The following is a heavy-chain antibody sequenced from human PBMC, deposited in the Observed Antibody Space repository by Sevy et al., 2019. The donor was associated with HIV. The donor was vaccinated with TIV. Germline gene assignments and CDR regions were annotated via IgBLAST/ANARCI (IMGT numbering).Heavy chain of an antibody. CDR2: IKQAGSEK. V-gene: IGHV3-7*01. CDR3: ARDWGDDFDDRRASYYYFYGMDF. D-gene: IGHD4-17*01. CDR1: GFTFSIYW. J-gene: IGHJ6*01. Sequence: GGSLRLSCAASGFTFSIYWMTWVRQAPGKGLEWVANIKQAGSEKYYVDSVKGRFTISRDNAKNSLYLQMNSLRADGRAVFYCARDWGDDFDDRRASYYYFYGMDFWGQGTTVTVSS.